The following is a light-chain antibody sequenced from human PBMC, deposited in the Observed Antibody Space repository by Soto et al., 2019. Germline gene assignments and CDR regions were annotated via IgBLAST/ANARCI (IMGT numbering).Light chain of an antibody. J-gene: IGLJ2*01. CDR3: SSYTTNITTVV. CDR2: EVT. CDR1: SGDIGGYNY. Sequence: QSALTQPASVSGSPGQSITISCTGTSGDIGGYNYVSWYQQHPGKAPKLLISEVTNRPSGVSNRFSGSKSGNTASLTISGLQAEDEADYYCSSYTTNITTVVFGGGTQVTVL. V-gene: IGLV2-14*01.